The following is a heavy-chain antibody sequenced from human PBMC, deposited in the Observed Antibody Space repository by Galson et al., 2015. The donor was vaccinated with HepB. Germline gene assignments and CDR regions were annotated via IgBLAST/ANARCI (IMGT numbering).Heavy chain of an antibody. CDR1: GYTFTSYG. V-gene: IGHV1-18*01. D-gene: IGHD2-15*01. J-gene: IGHJ6*02. Sequence: SCKASGYTFTSYGISWVRQAPGQGLEWMGWISAYNGNTNYAQKLQGRVTMTTDTSTSTAYMELRSLRSDDTAVYYCARAWAEGYCSGGSCLNYYYYYGMDVWGQGTTVTVSS. CDR2: ISAYNGNT. CDR3: ARAWAEGYCSGGSCLNYYYYYGMDV.